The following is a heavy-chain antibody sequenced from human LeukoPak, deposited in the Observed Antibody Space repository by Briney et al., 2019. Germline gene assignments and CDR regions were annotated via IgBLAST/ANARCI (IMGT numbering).Heavy chain of an antibody. D-gene: IGHD6-13*01. CDR2: IYYSGTT. J-gene: IGHJ2*01. CDR3: ARVYYSSSYDYWYFDL. V-gene: IGHV4-39*07. CDR1: GDSITRTSYY. Sequence: ETLSLTCTVSGDSITRTSYYWVWIRQPPGKGLEWIGTIYYSGTTNYNPSLKSRVTISVDTSKNQFSLKLSSVTAADTAVYYCARVYYSSSYDYWYFDLWGRGTLVTVSS.